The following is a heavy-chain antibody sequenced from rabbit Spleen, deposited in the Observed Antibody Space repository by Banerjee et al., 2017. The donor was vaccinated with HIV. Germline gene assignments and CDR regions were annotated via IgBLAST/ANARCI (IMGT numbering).Heavy chain of an antibody. CDR1: GFSFNSGDD. CDR3: ARDTSTSFSTYGMDL. V-gene: IGHV1S40*01. D-gene: IGHD1-1*01. CDR2: IYAGSGST. Sequence: QSLQESGGGLVKPGASLTLTCKASGFSFNSGDDMCWVRQAPGKGLEWIACIYAGSGSTYSATWAKGRFTISKTSSTTVTLQMTSLTAADTATYFCARDTSTSFSTYGMDLWGQGTLVTVS. J-gene: IGHJ6*01.